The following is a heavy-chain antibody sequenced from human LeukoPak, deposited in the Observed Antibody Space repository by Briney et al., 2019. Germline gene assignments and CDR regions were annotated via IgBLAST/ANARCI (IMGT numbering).Heavy chain of an antibody. CDR2: IYYSGST. V-gene: IGHV4-39*07. CDR3: ARSKRGYGIHYYYYMDV. Sequence: SETLSLTCSVSGGSISSSSYSWGWIRQPPGKGLEWIGSIYYSGSTYYNPSLKSRVTISVDTSKNQFSLKLTSVTAADTAVYYCARSKRGYGIHYYYYMDVWGKGTTVTISS. CDR1: GGSISSSSYS. J-gene: IGHJ6*03. D-gene: IGHD5-12*01.